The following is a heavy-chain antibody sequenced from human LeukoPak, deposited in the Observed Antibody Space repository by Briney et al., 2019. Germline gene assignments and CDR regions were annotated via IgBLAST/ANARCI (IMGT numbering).Heavy chain of an antibody. CDR2: INPSGGST. J-gene: IGHJ4*02. V-gene: IGHV1-46*01. Sequence: GASVKVSCKASGYTFTSYYMHWVRQAPGQGLEWMGIINPSGGSTSYAQKFQGRVTMTRDTSTSTVYMELSSLRSEDTAVYYCAREGDDILTGYYFDYWGQGTLVTVSS. CDR1: GYTFTSYY. D-gene: IGHD3-9*01. CDR3: AREGDDILTGYYFDY.